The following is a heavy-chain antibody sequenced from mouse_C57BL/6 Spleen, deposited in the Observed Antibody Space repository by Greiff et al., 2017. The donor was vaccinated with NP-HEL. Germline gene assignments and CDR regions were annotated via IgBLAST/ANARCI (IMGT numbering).Heavy chain of an antibody. D-gene: IGHD2-5*01. J-gene: IGHJ2*01. CDR3: ARRGYSNCFDY. CDR1: GYTFTSYW. Sequence: VQLQQPGAELVMPGASVKLSCKASGYTFTSYWMHWVKQRPGQGLEWIGEIDPSDSYTNYNQKFKGKSTLTVDKSSSTAYMQLSSLTSEDSAVYYCARRGYSNCFDYWGQGTTLTVSS. V-gene: IGHV1-69*01. CDR2: IDPSDSYT.